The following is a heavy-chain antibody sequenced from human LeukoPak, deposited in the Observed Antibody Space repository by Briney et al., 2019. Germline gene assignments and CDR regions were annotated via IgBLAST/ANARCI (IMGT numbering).Heavy chain of an antibody. V-gene: IGHV1-8*03. Sequence: ASVKVSCKASGYTFTSYDINWVRQATGQGLEWMGWMNPNSGNTGYAQKFQGRVTITRNTSISTAYMELNSLRSEDTAVYYCARAHSNLDAFDIWGQGTMVTVSS. CDR3: ARAHSNLDAFDI. J-gene: IGHJ3*02. CDR2: MNPNSGNT. CDR1: GYTFTSYD. D-gene: IGHD4-11*01.